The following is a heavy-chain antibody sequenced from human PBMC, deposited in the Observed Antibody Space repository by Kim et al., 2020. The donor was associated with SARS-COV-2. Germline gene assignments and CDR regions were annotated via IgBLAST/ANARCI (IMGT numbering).Heavy chain of an antibody. V-gene: IGHV4-34*01. CDR1: GGSFSGYY. CDR2: NSDEGRT. J-gene: IGHJ4*02. D-gene: IGHD6-19*01. Sequence: SETLSLTCAVYGGSFSGYYWSWIRQPPGEGQERIGKNSDEGRTRNSPSLKSRVTIAVDTSKNKFSLKLSAVTAADTAVYYCARGSGRIAVAGWRDFDYWGQGTLVTVSS. CDR3: ARGSGRIAVAGWRDFDY.